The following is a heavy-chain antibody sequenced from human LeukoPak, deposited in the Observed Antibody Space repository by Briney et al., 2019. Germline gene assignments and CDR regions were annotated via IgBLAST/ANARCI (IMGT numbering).Heavy chain of an antibody. CDR1: GYTFNNYG. CDR2: ITAFNGNT. CDR3: ARVYVHGSGYWTY. V-gene: IGHV1-18*01. D-gene: IGHD3-10*01. Sequence: ASVKLSCKASGYTFNNYGITWVRQAPGQGLEWMGWITAFNGNTKYAQKVQGRVAMTTDTSTRTAYMELTSLRSDDTAVYYCARVYVHGSGYWTYWGPRTLVTVSS. J-gene: IGHJ4*02.